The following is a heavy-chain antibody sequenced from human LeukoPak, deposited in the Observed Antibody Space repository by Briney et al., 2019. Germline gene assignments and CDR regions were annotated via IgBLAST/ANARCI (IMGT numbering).Heavy chain of an antibody. CDR1: GFTFNSYS. J-gene: IGHJ4*02. Sequence: GGSLRLSCAASGFTFNSYSMNWVRQAPGKGLEWVSYISSGSSTKYYADSVKGRFTISRDNAKNSLYLQMNSLRAEDTAVYYCARPLGDYWGQGTLVTVSS. V-gene: IGHV3-48*04. CDR2: ISSGSSTK. CDR3: ARPLGDY.